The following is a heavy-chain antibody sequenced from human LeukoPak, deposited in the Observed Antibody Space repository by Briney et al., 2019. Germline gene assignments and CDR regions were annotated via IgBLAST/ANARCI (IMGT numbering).Heavy chain of an antibody. CDR1: GFTFSSYG. D-gene: IGHD1-20*01. J-gene: IGHJ4*02. V-gene: IGHV3-33*01. CDR3: ARDNFGFDY. Sequence: GRSLRLSCAASGFTFSSYGMHWVRQAPGKGLEWVAVLWSDGSNKYYADSVKGRFTISRDNSKNTLYLQMNSLRAEDTAVFYCARDNFGFDYWGQRTLVTVSS. CDR2: LWSDGSNK.